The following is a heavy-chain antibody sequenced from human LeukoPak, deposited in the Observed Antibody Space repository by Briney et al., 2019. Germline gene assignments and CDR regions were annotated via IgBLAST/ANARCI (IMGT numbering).Heavy chain of an antibody. V-gene: IGHV3-23*01. CDR2: IGGSGAGT. CDR1: GFAFGNFA. Sequence: PGGSLRLSCEVSGFAFGNFAMSWVRQAPGKRLEWVSGIGGSGAGTYYGDSVKGRFTISRDNSKNTLWLQMSSLRAEDTALYYCALHWSYDYWSEPFEFRGQGTMVAVSS. CDR3: ALHWSYDYWSEPFEF. D-gene: IGHD3-3*01. J-gene: IGHJ3*01.